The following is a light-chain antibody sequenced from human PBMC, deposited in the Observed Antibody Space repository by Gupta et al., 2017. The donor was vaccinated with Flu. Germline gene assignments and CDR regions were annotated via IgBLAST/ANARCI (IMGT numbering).Light chain of an antibody. CDR1: QSITTSY. J-gene: IGKJ1*01. Sequence: PVTLSLSPGERATLSCRASQSITTSYFAWYQQKPGQAPRLLIYGASSGATGIPDRFGGSGSGTDFTLTRSGLEAEDFAVYYYQQCGTQQTFGQGTKV. CDR3: QQCGTQQT. V-gene: IGKV3-20*01. CDR2: GAS.